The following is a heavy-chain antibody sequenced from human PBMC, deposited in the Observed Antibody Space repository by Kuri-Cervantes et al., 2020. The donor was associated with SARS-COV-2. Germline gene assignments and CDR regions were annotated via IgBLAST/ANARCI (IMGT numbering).Heavy chain of an antibody. CDR1: GYTFTGYY. V-gene: IGHV1-2*02. CDR2: INPNSGGT. CDR3: ARAFCSSTSCYYFDH. Sequence: ASVKVSCKASGYTFTGYYMHWVRQAPGQGLEWMGWINPNSGGTNYAQRLQGRVTMTTDTSTSTAYMELRSLRSDDTAVYYCARAFCSSTSCYYFDHWGQGTLVTVSS. D-gene: IGHD2-2*01. J-gene: IGHJ4*02.